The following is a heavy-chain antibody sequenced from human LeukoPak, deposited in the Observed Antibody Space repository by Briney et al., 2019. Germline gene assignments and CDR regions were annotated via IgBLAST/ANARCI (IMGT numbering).Heavy chain of an antibody. J-gene: IGHJ4*02. V-gene: IGHV1-46*01. CDR3: ARDLYYDSSGPSY. Sequence: ASVKVSCKASGYTFTSYYLHWVRQAPGQGLEWMGIINPSDGSTTYAQKFQGRVTMTRDMSTNTVYMELSSLRSEDTAVFYCARDLYYDSSGPSYWGQRTLVTVSS. CDR2: INPSDGST. CDR1: GYTFTSYY. D-gene: IGHD3-22*01.